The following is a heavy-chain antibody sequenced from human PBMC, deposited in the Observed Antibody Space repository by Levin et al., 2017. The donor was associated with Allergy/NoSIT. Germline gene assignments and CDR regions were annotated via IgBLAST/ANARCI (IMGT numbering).Heavy chain of an antibody. CDR3: TRGSIAARPDWFDP. Sequence: GGSLRLSCTASGFTFGDYAMSWFRQAPGKGLEWVGFIRSKAYGGTTEYAASVKGRFTISRDDSKSIAYLQMNSLKTEDTAVYYCTRGSIAARPDWFDPWGQGTLVTVSS. V-gene: IGHV3-49*03. CDR2: IRSKAYGGTT. D-gene: IGHD6-6*01. CDR1: GFTFGDYA. J-gene: IGHJ5*02.